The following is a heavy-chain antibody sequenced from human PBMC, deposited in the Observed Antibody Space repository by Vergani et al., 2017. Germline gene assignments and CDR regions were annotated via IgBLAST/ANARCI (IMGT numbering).Heavy chain of an antibody. Sequence: EEHLVESGGGLVKPGGSLRLSCVASGFTFGSYSVNWVRQAPGRGLEWVSSISSSGNYVYYAASVKGRFSISRDNAKNLLSLQMNSLRAEDTAVYYCARGAYDILTGYYHYYYYYGMDVWGQGTTVTVSS. CDR3: ARGAYDILTGYYHYYYYYGMDV. J-gene: IGHJ6*02. CDR1: GFTFGSYS. V-gene: IGHV3-21*06. D-gene: IGHD3-9*01. CDR2: ISSSGNYV.